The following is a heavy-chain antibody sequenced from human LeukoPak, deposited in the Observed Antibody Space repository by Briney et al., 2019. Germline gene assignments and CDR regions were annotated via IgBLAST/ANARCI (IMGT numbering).Heavy chain of an antibody. CDR1: GFTFSSYG. J-gene: IGHJ4*02. CDR2: ISGSGGST. D-gene: IGHD2-15*01. V-gene: IGHV3-23*01. Sequence: GGTLRLSCAASGFTFSSYGMSWVRQAPGKGLEWVSAISGSGGSTHYADSVKGRFTFSRDNSKNTLYLQMNSLRAEDTAVYYCAKEDRCSGGSCYSLDYWGQGTLVTVSS. CDR3: AKEDRCSGGSCYSLDY.